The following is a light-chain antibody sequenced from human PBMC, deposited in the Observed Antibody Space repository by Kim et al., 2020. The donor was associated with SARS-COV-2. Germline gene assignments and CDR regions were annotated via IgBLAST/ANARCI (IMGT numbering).Light chain of an antibody. CDR2: YDH. V-gene: IGLV3-21*01. J-gene: IGLJ2*01. CDR1: DIGSKT. Sequence: SYVLTQPPSVSVAPGKTATIACGGSDIGSKTVHWYQQKPGQAPMLVIYYDHDRPSGIPERFSGSNSGNTATLTIGRVEAGDEADYYCQVWESSSDHWVFGGGTKLTVL. CDR3: QVWESSSDHWV.